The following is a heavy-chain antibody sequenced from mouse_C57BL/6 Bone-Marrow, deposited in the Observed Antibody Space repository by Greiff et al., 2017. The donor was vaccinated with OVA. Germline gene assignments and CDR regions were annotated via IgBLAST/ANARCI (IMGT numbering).Heavy chain of an antibody. J-gene: IGHJ2*01. CDR3: ARRGLRRRGYFDY. V-gene: IGHV1-80*01. CDR2: IYPGDGAT. CDR1: GYAFSSYW. D-gene: IGHD3-3*01. Sequence: VQLQQSGAELVKPGASVKISCKASGYAFSSYWMNWVKQRPGKGLEWIGQIYPGDGATNYNGKFKGKATLTADTSSSTAYMQLSSLTSEDSAVYYCARRGLRRRGYFDYWGQGTTLTVSS.